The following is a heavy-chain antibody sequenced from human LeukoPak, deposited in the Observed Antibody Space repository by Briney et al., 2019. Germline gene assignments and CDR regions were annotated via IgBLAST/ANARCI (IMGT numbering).Heavy chain of an antibody. CDR2: SYHGGSA. V-gene: IGHV4-30-2*01. D-gene: IGHD2-15*01. Sequence: SETLSLTCDVSGDSMSSSRFSWSWLRQPPGKGLEWIGYSYHGGSAHHNPSLQSRVTISVDRSKKQFSLNLHSVTVADTAVYYCARMVVDVTRWFDPWGQGTLVTVSS. CDR1: GDSMSSSRFS. J-gene: IGHJ5*02. CDR3: ARMVVDVTRWFDP.